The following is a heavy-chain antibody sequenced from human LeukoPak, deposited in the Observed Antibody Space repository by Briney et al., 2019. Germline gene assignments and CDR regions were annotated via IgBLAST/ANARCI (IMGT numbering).Heavy chain of an antibody. Sequence: PGGSLRLSCAASGFTFSSYAMHWVRKAPGKGLEWVAVISYDGSNKYYADSVKGRFTISRDNSKNTLYLQMNSLRAEDTAVYYCARDGGYYDSSGLSGFDYWGQGTLVTVSS. J-gene: IGHJ4*02. CDR1: GFTFSSYA. V-gene: IGHV3-30*04. CDR3: ARDGGYYDSSGLSGFDY. D-gene: IGHD3-22*01. CDR2: ISYDGSNK.